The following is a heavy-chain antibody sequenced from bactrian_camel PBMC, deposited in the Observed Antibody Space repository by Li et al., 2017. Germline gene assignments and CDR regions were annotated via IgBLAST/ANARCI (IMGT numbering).Heavy chain of an antibody. J-gene: IGHJ4*01. V-gene: IGHV3S1*01. CDR3: AADRGTPSFCSGGTWSGSY. CDR2: INTDGTT. D-gene: IGHD7*01. Sequence: HVQLVESGGGSVEAGGSLTLSCVASEYTYSSYCLGWLRQAPGKDREGVAAINTDGTTIYAESAKGRFTISKDNAKNTLYLQMDSLTPEDTGLYRRAADRGTPSFCSGGTWSGSYWGQGTQVTVS. CDR1: EYTYSSYC.